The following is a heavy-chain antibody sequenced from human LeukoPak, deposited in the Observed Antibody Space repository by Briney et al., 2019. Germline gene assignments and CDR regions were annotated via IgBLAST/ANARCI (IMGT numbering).Heavy chain of an antibody. CDR2: VYHSGST. J-gene: IGHJ4*02. CDR1: GGSISSSYW. D-gene: IGHD5-24*01. CDR3: ARHRSGWLQSSFDY. Sequence: PSETLSLTCAVSGGSISSSYWWSWVRQPPGKGLEWIGEVYHSGSTNYNPALKSRVTISVDTSKNQFSLKLSSVTAADTAVYYCARHRSGWLQSSFDYWGQGTLVTVSS. V-gene: IGHV4-4*02.